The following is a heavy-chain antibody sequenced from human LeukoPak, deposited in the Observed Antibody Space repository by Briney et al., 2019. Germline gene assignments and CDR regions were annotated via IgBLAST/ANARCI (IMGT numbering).Heavy chain of an antibody. CDR1: GYSFIGYF. CDR2: IDSNSGET. V-gene: IGHV1-2*02. D-gene: IGHD2-21*01. Sequence: ASVKVSCKASGYSFIGYFIHWVRQAPGQGLEWMGWIDSNSGETHHAQKFQGRFTMTKDTSIKTAYMELSSLRSDDTAIYYCARFWHCGFSTCWAVNGFDYWGQGTEVTVSP. J-gene: IGHJ3*01. CDR3: ARFWHCGFSTCWAVNGFDY.